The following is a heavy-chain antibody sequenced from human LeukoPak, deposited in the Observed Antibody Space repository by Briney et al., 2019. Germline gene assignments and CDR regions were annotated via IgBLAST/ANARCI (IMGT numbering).Heavy chain of an antibody. Sequence: GESLKISCKGSGYSFSSYYIDWVRQMPGKGLEWMGVIYVGDSDIRYSPSFQGQVTISVDKSISTAYLQWRSLKASDTAIYFCARHGYSYGLSFDYWGQGTLVTVSS. CDR3: ARHGYSYGLSFDY. J-gene: IGHJ4*02. CDR1: GYSFSSYY. V-gene: IGHV5-51*01. CDR2: IYVGDSDI. D-gene: IGHD5-18*01.